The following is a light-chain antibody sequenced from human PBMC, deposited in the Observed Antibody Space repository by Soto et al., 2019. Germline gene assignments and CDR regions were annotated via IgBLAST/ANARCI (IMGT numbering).Light chain of an antibody. J-gene: IGLJ1*01. Sequence: SLLTQPPPPSGAPGQAITHSCAGNSKEVGSYNLVSWYQQHPGKAPKLMIYEVSKRPSGVSNRFSGSKSGNTASLTISGLQAEDEADYYCCSYAGSSTYYVFGTGTKVTVL. CDR3: CSYAGSSTYYV. CDR1: SKEVGSYNL. V-gene: IGLV2-23*02. CDR2: EVS.